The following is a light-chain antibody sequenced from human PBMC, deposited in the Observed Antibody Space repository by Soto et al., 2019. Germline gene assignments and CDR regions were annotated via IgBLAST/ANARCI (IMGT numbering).Light chain of an antibody. Sequence: DIQITQSPSTLSGSVGDRVTITCRASQTISSWLAWYQQKPGKAPKLLIYKASTLKSGAPSRFSGSGSGTEFTLTISSLQPDDFATYYCQQYNSYPWTFGQGTKVDIK. V-gene: IGKV1-5*03. CDR3: QQYNSYPWT. CDR1: QTISSW. CDR2: KAS. J-gene: IGKJ1*01.